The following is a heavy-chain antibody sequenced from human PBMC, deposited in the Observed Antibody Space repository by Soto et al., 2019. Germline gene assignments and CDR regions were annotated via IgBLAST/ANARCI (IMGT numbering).Heavy chain of an antibody. J-gene: IGHJ6*02. CDR3: ARASSTSSPVYYYGMDV. D-gene: IGHD2-2*01. CDR2: IIPIFGTA. CDR1: GGTFSSYA. V-gene: IGHV1-69*13. Sequence: ASVKVSCKASGGTFSSYAISWVRQAPGRGLEWMGGIIPIFGTANYAQKFQGRVTITADESTSTAYMELSSLRSEDTAVYYCARASSTSSPVYYYGMDVWGQGTTVTVSS.